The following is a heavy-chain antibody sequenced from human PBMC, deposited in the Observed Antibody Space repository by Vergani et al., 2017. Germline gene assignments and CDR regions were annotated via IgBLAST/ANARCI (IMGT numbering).Heavy chain of an antibody. J-gene: IGHJ6*02. CDR1: GGTFSSYA. CDR2: IIPIFGTA. V-gene: IGHV1-69*06. Sequence: QVQLVQSGAEVKKPGSSVKVSCKASGGTFSSYAISWVRQAPGQGLEWMGGIIPIFGTANYAQKFQGRATITADKSTSTAYMELSSLRSEDTAVYYCAGEPYYYGSGSSRPYYYYYYGMDVWGQGTTVTVSS. D-gene: IGHD3-10*01. CDR3: AGEPYYYGSGSSRPYYYYYYGMDV.